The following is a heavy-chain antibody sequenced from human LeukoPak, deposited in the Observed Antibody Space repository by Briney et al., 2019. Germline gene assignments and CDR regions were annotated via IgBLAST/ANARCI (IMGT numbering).Heavy chain of an antibody. Sequence: PGGSLRLSCAASGFTFSNYYMHWVRQAPGKGLEWVSAISGSGDNTYYADSVKGRFTVSRDNSKNTLYVQMKSLRAEDTAVYYCAKGDYCSSTNCYREDGFDIWGQGTMVTVSS. CDR1: GFTFSNYY. CDR3: AKGDYCSSTNCYREDGFDI. J-gene: IGHJ3*02. V-gene: IGHV3-23*01. D-gene: IGHD2-2*01. CDR2: ISGSGDNT.